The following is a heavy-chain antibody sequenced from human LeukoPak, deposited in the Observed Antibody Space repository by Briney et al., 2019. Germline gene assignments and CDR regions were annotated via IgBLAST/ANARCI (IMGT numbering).Heavy chain of an antibody. CDR3: TRVNYHHTN. J-gene: IGHJ4*02. Sequence: PGGSLRLSCAASGFTFSSYTMNWVRQAPGKGLEWVSSISSSSINIHYADAVKGRSTISSDNANNPLYLQMNSRRAEDTAVYYCTRVNYHHTNWGQGTLVTVSS. D-gene: IGHD2-8*01. CDR1: GFTFSSYT. CDR2: ISSSSINI. V-gene: IGHV3-21*01.